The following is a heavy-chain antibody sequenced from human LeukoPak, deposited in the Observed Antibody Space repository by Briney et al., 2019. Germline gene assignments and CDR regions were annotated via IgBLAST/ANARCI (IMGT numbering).Heavy chain of an antibody. J-gene: IGHJ4*02. CDR2: LYNTGNT. CDR1: GFTANSNY. D-gene: IGHD6-13*01. V-gene: IGHV3-53*01. CDR3: ARLTADGRLYFVD. Sequence: PGGSLRLSCAASGFTANSNYLSWVRQAPGKGLEWVSTLYNTGNTHYANSVKGRFSISRDNSKNTLFLQMNSLRAEDTAVYYCARLTADGRLYFVDWGPGTLVTVSS.